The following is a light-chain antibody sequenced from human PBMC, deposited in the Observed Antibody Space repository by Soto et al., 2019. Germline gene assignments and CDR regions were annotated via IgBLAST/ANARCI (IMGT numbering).Light chain of an antibody. Sequence: DSQMTQSPSSVSASVVDRVTITFRASQGISTWLAWYQQKPGKAPKLLIYDASSLQSGVPSRFSGSGAGTDFTLAISSLQPEDSATYYCLQDINYPWTFGQGTKVDIK. CDR2: DAS. J-gene: IGKJ1*01. CDR1: QGISTW. CDR3: LQDINYPWT. V-gene: IGKV1-12*01.